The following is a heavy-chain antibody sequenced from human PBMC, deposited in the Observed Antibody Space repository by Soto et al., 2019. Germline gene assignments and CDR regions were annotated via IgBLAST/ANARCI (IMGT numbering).Heavy chain of an antibody. CDR1: GFTFDDYA. V-gene: IGHV3-9*01. CDR2: INWDSDTI. CDR3: AKDFHTNMALRDG. Sequence: EVQLVESGGDLVQPGRSLRLSCAASGFTFDDYAMHWVRQVPGKGLEWVAGINWDSDTIAYAASVRGRFTISRDNAKNSLYLQMNSLRAEDTALYYCAKDFHTNMALRDGWGKGTTVTVSS. J-gene: IGHJ6*04. D-gene: IGHD3-10*01.